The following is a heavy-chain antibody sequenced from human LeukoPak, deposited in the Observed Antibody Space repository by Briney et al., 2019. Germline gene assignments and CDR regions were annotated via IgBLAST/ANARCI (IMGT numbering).Heavy chain of an antibody. V-gene: IGHV4-59*08. D-gene: IGHD3-10*01. CDR3: ASQNYYGSGSYYKELSD. CDR1: GGSISSYY. Sequence: PSETLSLTCTVSGGSISSYYWSWIRQPPGKGLEWIGYIYYSGSTNYNPSLKSRVTISVDTSKNQFSLKLSSVTAADTAVYYCASQNYYGSGSYYKELSDWGQGTLVTVSS. J-gene: IGHJ4*02. CDR2: IYYSGST.